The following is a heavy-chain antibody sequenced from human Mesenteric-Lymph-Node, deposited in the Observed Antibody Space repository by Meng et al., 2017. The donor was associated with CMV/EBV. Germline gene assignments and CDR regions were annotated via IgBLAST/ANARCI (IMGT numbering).Heavy chain of an antibody. CDR3: TRGRYGSSSGYFDY. Sequence: GGSLRLSCAASGFTFGSYAMYWVRQAPGKGLEWVSGISGSDGSTYYADSVKGRFTISRDNSKNTLYLQMNNLRAEDTATYYCTRGRYGSSSGYFDYWGQGTLVTVSS. D-gene: IGHD6-6*01. J-gene: IGHJ4*02. CDR2: ISGSDGST. CDR1: GFTFGSYA. V-gene: IGHV3-23*01.